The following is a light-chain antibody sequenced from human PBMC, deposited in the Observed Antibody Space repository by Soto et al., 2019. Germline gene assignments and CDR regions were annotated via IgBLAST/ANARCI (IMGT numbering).Light chain of an antibody. V-gene: IGKV3-20*01. CDR1: QSVRNVY. CDR2: DAS. J-gene: IGKJ2*01. CDR3: QQSGSSPRT. Sequence: ESVLTQAAGTLSLSPGERATLSCRASQSVRNVYLAWYQQKPGQAPRLLTYDASNRATGIPDRFSGSGSGTDFTLTINRLEPEDFAVYYCQQSGSSPRTFGQGTKVDIK.